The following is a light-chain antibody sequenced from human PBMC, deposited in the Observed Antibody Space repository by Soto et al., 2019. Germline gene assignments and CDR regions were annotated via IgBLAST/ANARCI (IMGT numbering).Light chain of an antibody. CDR3: QQYDNRPLT. V-gene: IGKV3-15*01. CDR2: GAS. J-gene: IGKJ4*01. CDR1: QSVTSN. Sequence: EIVMTQSPATLSVSPGERATLSCRASQSVTSNLAWYQQKPGQAPRLLIYGASTRATGISARFSGGGSGTEFTLTISSLQSEDFAVYYCQQYDNRPLTFGGGTKVEIK.